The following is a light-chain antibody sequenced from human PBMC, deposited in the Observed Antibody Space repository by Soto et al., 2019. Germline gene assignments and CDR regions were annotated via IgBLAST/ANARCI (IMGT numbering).Light chain of an antibody. CDR1: ETITTS. CDR3: QQYKGT. CDR2: DAS. J-gene: IGKJ1*01. Sequence: DMQMTQAPSTLSASVGDGVTITCRASETITTSLAWYQQKPGKAPKLLIYDASSLESGVPSRFSGSGSGTEFTLTISSLQPDDFATYYCQQYKGTFGQGTKVDIK. V-gene: IGKV1-5*01.